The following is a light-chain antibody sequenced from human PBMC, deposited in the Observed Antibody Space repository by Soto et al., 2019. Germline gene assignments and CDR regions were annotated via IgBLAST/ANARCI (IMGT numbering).Light chain of an antibody. CDR3: CSLTTSHTYV. J-gene: IGLJ1*01. V-gene: IGLV2-14*03. CDR2: HVT. Sequence: LSQPASVSGSPGQSITISCTGTSSDVGGFEYVSWYQQHPGKAPKLMIYHVTYRPSGVSNRYSGSKSGNSASLTISGLQADDEADYYCCSLTTSHTYVFGSGTKVTVL. CDR1: SSDVGGFEY.